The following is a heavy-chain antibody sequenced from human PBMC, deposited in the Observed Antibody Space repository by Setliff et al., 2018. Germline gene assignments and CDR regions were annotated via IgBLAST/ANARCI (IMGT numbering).Heavy chain of an antibody. V-gene: IGHV3-23*01. Sequence: GGSLRLSCAASGLTFSSYAMSWVRQAPGKGLEWVSAISGSGGNTYYADSVKGRFTISRDNSKNTLYLQMNSLRAEDTAAYYCARTTGYRLEGDFDYWGQGTLVTVSS. J-gene: IGHJ4*02. D-gene: IGHD1-1*01. CDR3: ARTTGYRLEGDFDY. CDR2: ISGSGGNT. CDR1: GLTFSSYA.